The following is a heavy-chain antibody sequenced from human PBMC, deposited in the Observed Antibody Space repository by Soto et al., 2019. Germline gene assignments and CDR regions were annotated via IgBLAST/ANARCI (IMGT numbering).Heavy chain of an antibody. CDR3: TRSFYYYDSSGYYSWAFDI. D-gene: IGHD3-22*01. J-gene: IGHJ3*02. Sequence: GGSLRLSCAASGFTFSGSAMHWVRQASGKGLEWVGRIRSKANSYATAYAASVKGRFTISRDDSKNTAYLQMNSLKTEDTAVYYCTRSFYYYDSSGYYSWAFDIWGQGTMVTVSS. CDR1: GFTFSGSA. CDR2: IRSKANSYAT. V-gene: IGHV3-73*01.